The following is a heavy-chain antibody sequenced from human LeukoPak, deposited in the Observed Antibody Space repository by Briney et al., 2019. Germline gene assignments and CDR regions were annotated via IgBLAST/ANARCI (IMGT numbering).Heavy chain of an antibody. Sequence: PGGSLRLSCAASGYTFSSYAMNWVRQAPGKGLEWVSTITGSGGSTYCADSVKGRFTVSRDNSKNTLYLQMNSLRAEDTAVYYCAKALSGTLAGNFDCWGQGTLVTVSS. V-gene: IGHV3-23*01. CDR3: AKALSGTLAGNFDC. D-gene: IGHD1-1*01. CDR2: ITGSGGST. J-gene: IGHJ4*02. CDR1: GYTFSSYA.